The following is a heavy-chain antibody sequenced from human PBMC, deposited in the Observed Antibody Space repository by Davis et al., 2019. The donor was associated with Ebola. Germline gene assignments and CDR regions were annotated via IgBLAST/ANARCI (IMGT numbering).Heavy chain of an antibody. V-gene: IGHV1-46*03. J-gene: IGHJ3*02. Sequence: AASVKVSCKASGYSFSAYAIHWVRQARGQGLEWMGMINPNDGRTIYAQKFQGRVTVTRDTSTTTVYMDLSSLRSEDTALYYCTTPGGQDSGYDVFDIWGQGTMVTVSS. CDR1: GYSFSAYA. CDR3: TTPGGQDSGYDVFDI. D-gene: IGHD5-12*01. CDR2: INPNDGRT.